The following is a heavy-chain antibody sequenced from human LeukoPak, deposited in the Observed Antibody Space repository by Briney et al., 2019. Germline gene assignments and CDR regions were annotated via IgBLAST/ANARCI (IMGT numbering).Heavy chain of an antibody. CDR1: GGSISSGSYY. V-gene: IGHV4-61*02. CDR2: IYTSGST. J-gene: IGHJ4*02. Sequence: PSQTLSLTCTVSGGSISSGSYYWSWIRQPAGTGLEWIGRIYTSGSTNYNPSLKSRVTISVDTSKNQFSLKLSSATAADTAVYYCASFNYGSGRIDYWGQGTLVTVSS. D-gene: IGHD3-10*01. CDR3: ASFNYGSGRIDY.